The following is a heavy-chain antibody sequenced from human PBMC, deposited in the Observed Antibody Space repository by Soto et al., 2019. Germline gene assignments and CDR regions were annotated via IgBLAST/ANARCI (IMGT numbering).Heavy chain of an antibody. CDR2: IHSSGIT. CDR1: GDSISTNY. D-gene: IGHD2-15*01. V-gene: IGHV4-59*01. J-gene: IGHJ5*02. CDR3: ARGGGYCSGGSCYWFDP. Sequence: SETLSLTCTVSGDSISTNYWSWIRQRPGKALEWIGYIHSSGITNYNPSLKSRVTIAVETSKNQFSLGLSSVTAADTAVYYCARGGGYCSGGSCYWFDPWGPGTLVTVSS.